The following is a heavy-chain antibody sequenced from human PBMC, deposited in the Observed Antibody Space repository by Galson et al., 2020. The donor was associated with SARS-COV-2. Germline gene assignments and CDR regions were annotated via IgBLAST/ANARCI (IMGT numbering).Heavy chain of an antibody. V-gene: IGHV4-31*03. Sequence: SETLSLTCTVSGGSISSAGYYWSWIRQHPGKGLEWIGYIYYSGSTYYNPSLKSRVTISVDTSKKQFSLKLSSVTAADTAVYYCARGYGGNLVFDYWGQGTLVTVSS. CDR3: ARGYGGNLVFDY. J-gene: IGHJ4*02. CDR1: GGSISSAGYY. D-gene: IGHD2-21*01. CDR2: IYYSGST.